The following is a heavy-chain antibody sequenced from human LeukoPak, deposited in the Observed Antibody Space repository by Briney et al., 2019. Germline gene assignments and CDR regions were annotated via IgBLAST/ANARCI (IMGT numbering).Heavy chain of an antibody. CDR3: ARHPDPSLMHYYGMDV. D-gene: IGHD2-8*01. J-gene: IGHJ6*02. V-gene: IGHV5-10-1*01. Sequence: GESLKISCKGSGYSFTTYWINWVRQMPGKGLEWMGRIDPSDSYTNYSPSFQGHVTISADKSISTAYLQWSSLRASDTAMYYCARHPDPSLMHYYGMDVWGQGTTVTVSS. CDR1: GYSFTTYW. CDR2: IDPSDSYT.